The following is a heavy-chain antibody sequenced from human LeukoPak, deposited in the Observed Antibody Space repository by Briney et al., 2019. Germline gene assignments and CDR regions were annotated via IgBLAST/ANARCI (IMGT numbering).Heavy chain of an antibody. D-gene: IGHD2-15*01. CDR3: ARDCSGGSCYGAFDI. CDR2: IYDSGST. V-gene: IGHV4-30-4*01. Sequence: SETLSLTCTVSGASIRSGDYYWSWIRQPPGKGLEWIGYIYDSGSTYYNPSLKSRITISVDTSENRFSLKLSSVAATDTAVYYCARDCSGGSCYGAFDIWGQGTMVTVSS. J-gene: IGHJ3*02. CDR1: GASIRSGDYY.